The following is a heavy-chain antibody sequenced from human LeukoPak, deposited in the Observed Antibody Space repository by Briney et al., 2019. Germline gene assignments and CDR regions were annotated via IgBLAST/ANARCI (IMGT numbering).Heavy chain of an antibody. CDR2: FDPEDGET. V-gene: IGHV1-24*01. J-gene: IGHJ6*02. D-gene: IGHD3-3*01. CDR3: ATRGVLRFLEWLSPPYYYYGMDV. CDR1: GYTLTELS. Sequence: ASVKVSCKVSGYTLTELSMHWVRQAPGKGLGWMGGFDPEDGETIYAQKFQGRVTMTEDTSTDTAYMELSSLRSEDTAVYYCATRGVLRFLEWLSPPYYYYGMDVWGQGTTVTVS.